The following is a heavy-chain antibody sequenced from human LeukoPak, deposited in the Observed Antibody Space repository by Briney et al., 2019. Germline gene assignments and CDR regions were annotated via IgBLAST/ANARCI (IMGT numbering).Heavy chain of an antibody. J-gene: IGHJ3*02. CDR1: GGSISGYY. CDR2: IYPSGST. CDR3: ARQRCAMCAFDI. V-gene: IGHV4-4*07. D-gene: IGHD5-24*01. Sequence: SETLSLTCTVSGGSISGYYWSWIRQPAGKGLEWIGRIYPSGSTNYNPSLPSRVTMSVDTSKNQFSLQLTSVTAADTAVYYCARQRCAMCAFDIWGQGTMVTVSS.